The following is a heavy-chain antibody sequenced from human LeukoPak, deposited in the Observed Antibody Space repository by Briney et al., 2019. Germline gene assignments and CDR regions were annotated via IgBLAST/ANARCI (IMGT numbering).Heavy chain of an antibody. CDR1: GYSISSGYY. D-gene: IGHD6-19*01. CDR3: ARDRGSAVAGTGGVDY. J-gene: IGHJ4*02. Sequence: KSSETLSLTCTVSGYSISSGYYWGWIRQPPGKGLEWIGSIYHSGSTYYNPSLKSRVTISVDTSKNQFSLKLSSVTAADTAVYYCARDRGSAVAGTGGVDYWGQGTLVTVSS. V-gene: IGHV4-38-2*02. CDR2: IYHSGST.